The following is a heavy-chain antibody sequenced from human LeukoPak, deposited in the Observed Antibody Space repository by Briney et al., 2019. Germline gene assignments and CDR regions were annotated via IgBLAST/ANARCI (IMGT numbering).Heavy chain of an antibody. CDR1: GGSISSGDYY. D-gene: IGHD3-3*01. CDR2: IYYSGST. Sequence: SETLSLTCTVSGGSISSGDYYWSWIRQPPGKGLEWIGYIYYSGSTYYNPSLKSRVTISADTSKNQFSLKLSSVTAADTAVYYCARVGTAGDFTYLDYWGQGTLVTVSS. J-gene: IGHJ4*02. CDR3: ARVGTAGDFTYLDY. V-gene: IGHV4-30-4*08.